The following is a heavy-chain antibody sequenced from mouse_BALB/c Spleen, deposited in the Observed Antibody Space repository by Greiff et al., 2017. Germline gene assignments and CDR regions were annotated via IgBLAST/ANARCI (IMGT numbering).Heavy chain of an antibody. V-gene: IGHV3-2*02. J-gene: IGHJ4*01. Sequence: EVKVEESGPGLVKPSQSLSLTCTVTGYSITSDYAWNWIRQFPGNKLEWMGYISYSGSTSYNPSLKSRISITRDTSKNQFFLQLNSVTTEDTATYYCARGRHAMDYWGQGTSVTVSS. CDR2: ISYSGST. CDR3: ARGRHAMDY. CDR1: GYSITSDYA.